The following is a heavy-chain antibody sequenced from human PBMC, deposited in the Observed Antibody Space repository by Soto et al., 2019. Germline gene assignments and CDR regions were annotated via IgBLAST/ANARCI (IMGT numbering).Heavy chain of an antibody. CDR3: PKDQKLCFGELFLDY. CDR1: GFTFSSYG. D-gene: IGHD3-10*01. Sequence: QVQLVESGGGVVQPGRSLRLSCAASGFTFSSYGMHWVRQAPGKGLEWVAVISYDGSNKYYADSVKGRFTISRDNSKNTLQMQMNILRAEDTAVYYCPKDQKLCFGELFLDYWGQGTLVTLSS. J-gene: IGHJ4*02. CDR2: ISYDGSNK. V-gene: IGHV3-30*18.